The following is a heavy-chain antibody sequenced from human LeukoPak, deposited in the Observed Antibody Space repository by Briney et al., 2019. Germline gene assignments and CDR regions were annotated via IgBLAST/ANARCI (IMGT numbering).Heavy chain of an antibody. Sequence: ASVKVSCKASGYTFTSYGISWVRQAPGQGLELMGWISAYNGNTNYAQKLQGRVSMTTYTSTSTATLELRSLRSDDTAVYYCSCQSYYYGMDVWGQGTTVTVS. CDR2: ISAYNGNT. CDR1: GYTFTSYG. V-gene: IGHV1-18*01. J-gene: IGHJ6*02. D-gene: IGHD2-2*01. CDR3: SCQSYYYGMDV.